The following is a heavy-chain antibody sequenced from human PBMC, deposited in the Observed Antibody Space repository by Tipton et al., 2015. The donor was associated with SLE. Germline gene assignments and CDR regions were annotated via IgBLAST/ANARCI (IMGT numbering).Heavy chain of an antibody. CDR3: TRDGLPDSSGWYVDAFDI. V-gene: IGHV3-49*04. J-gene: IGHJ3*02. CDR1: GFTFGDYA. D-gene: IGHD6-19*01. CDR2: IRSKAYGGTT. Sequence: SLRLSCTASGFTFGDYAMSWVRQAPGKGLEWVGFIRSKAYGGTTEYAASVKGRFTISRDDSKSIAYLQMNSLKTEDTAVYYCTRDGLPDSSGWYVDAFDIWGQGTMVTVSS.